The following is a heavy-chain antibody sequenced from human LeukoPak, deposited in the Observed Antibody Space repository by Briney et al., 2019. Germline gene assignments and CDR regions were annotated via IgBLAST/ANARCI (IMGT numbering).Heavy chain of an antibody. CDR3: VHYVGGTPNQFKFFDY. CDR1: GFSLNTSGVG. D-gene: IGHD1-26*01. J-gene: IGHJ4*02. CDR2: IYWEDGE. V-gene: IGHV2-5*02. Sequence: SGPTLVKPTQTLTLTCTFSGFSLNTSGVGVGWMRQPPGKALEWLALIYWEDGERYSPSLESRLTIKKDTSKNQVVLTMTNMDPVDTATYYCVHYVGGTPNQFKFFDYWGQGTLVTVSS.